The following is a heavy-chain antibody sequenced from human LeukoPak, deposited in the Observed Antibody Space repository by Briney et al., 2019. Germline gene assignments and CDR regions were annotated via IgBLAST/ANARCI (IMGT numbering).Heavy chain of an antibody. J-gene: IGHJ4*02. Sequence: GGSLRLSCAASGFTFSDYYMSWIRQAPGKGLEWVSYISSSGSTIYYADSVKGRFTISRDNAKNSLYLQMNSLRAEDTAVYYCARESPYYYDSSGYKDLDYWSQGTLVTVSS. CDR3: ARESPYYYDSSGYKDLDY. V-gene: IGHV3-11*01. CDR1: GFTFSDYY. D-gene: IGHD3-22*01. CDR2: ISSSGSTI.